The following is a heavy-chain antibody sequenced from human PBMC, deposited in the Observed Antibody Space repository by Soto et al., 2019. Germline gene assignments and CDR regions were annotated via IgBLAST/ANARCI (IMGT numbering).Heavy chain of an antibody. CDR1: GYSFTSYW. CDR2: IYPGDSDT. Sequence: GESLKISCKGSGYSFTSYWIGWVRQMPGKGLEWMGIIYPGDSDTRYSPSFQGQVTISADKSISTAYLQWSSLKASDTAMYYCARLRSTVTNPPSHYYYYGMDVWGQGTTVTVSS. V-gene: IGHV5-51*01. J-gene: IGHJ6*02. D-gene: IGHD4-17*01. CDR3: ARLRSTVTNPPSHYYYYGMDV.